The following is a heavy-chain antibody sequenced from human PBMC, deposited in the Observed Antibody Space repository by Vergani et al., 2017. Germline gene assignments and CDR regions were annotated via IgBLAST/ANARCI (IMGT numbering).Heavy chain of an antibody. V-gene: IGHV4-34*01. CDR1: GGSFSGYY. CDR2: INHSGST. D-gene: IGHD1-1*01. J-gene: IGHJ6*02. CDR3: ARSTTRYYYGMDV. Sequence: QVQLQQWGAGLLKPSETLSLTCAVYGGSFSGYYWSWIRQPPGKGLEWIGEINHSGSTNYNPSLKSRVTISVDTSKNQFSLKLSSVTAADTAVYYCARSTTRYYYGMDVWGQGTTVTVSS.